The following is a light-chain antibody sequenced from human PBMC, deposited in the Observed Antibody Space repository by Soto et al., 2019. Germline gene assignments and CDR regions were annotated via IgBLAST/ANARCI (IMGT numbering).Light chain of an antibody. V-gene: IGKV1-39*01. Sequence: DIQMTQSPSSLSASVGDRVTMTCRASQTIAMYVNWFQQKPGKAPKPLIYTTSSLQSGVPPRFSGSGSETDFTLTISRLQPEDSATYYYQQGFTTPYTFGQGTKVDIK. CDR2: TTS. CDR3: QQGFTTPYT. CDR1: QTIAMY. J-gene: IGKJ2*01.